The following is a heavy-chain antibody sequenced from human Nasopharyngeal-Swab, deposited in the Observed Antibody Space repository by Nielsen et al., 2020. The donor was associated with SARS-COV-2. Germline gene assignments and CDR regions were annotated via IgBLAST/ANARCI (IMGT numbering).Heavy chain of an antibody. CDR3: ARLRGGPWVGFDY. Sequence: GGSLRLSCAAPGFTFSSYWMSWVRQAPGKGLEWVANIKQDGSEKYYVDSVKGRFTISRDNAKNSLYLQMNSLRAEDTAVYYCARLRGGPWVGFDYWGQGTLVTVSS. CDR2: IKQDGSEK. V-gene: IGHV3-7*01. J-gene: IGHJ4*02. D-gene: IGHD3-3*01. CDR1: GFTFSSYW.